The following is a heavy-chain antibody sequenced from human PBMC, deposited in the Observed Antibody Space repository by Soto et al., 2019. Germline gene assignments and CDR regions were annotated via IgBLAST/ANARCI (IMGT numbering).Heavy chain of an antibody. CDR2: ISGSGGST. V-gene: IGHV3-23*01. D-gene: IGHD3-3*01. J-gene: IGHJ4*02. Sequence: EVQLLESGGGLVQPGGSLRLSCAASGFTFSSYAMSWVRQAPGQGLEWVSAISGSGGSTYYADSVKGRFTISRDNSKNTLYLQMNSLRAEDTAVYYCAKGGIRFLEWLSLHWGQGTLVTVSS. CDR3: AKGGIRFLEWLSLH. CDR1: GFTFSSYA.